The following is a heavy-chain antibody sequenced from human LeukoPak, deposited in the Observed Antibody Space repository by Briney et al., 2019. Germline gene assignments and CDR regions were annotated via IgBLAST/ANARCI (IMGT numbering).Heavy chain of an antibody. J-gene: IGHJ4*02. CDR3: AREIAVADNPYFDY. Sequence: GASVKVSCKASGYTFTGYYMHWVRQAPGQGLEWMGWINPNSGGTNYAQKFQGRVTMTRDTSISTAYMELSRLRSDDTAVYYCAREIAVADNPYFDYWGQGTLVTVSS. V-gene: IGHV1-2*02. D-gene: IGHD6-19*01. CDR1: GYTFTGYY. CDR2: INPNSGGT.